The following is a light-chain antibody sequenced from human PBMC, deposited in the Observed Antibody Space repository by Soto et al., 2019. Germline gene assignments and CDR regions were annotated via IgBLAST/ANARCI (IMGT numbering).Light chain of an antibody. CDR2: QDS. Sequence: SYELTQPPSVSVSPGQTASITCSGDKLGDKYACWYQQKPGQSPVLVIYQDSKRPSGIPERFSGSNSGNTATLTISGTQAMDEADYYCQAWDSTHVVFGGGTKRPS. CDR3: QAWDSTHVV. CDR1: KLGDKY. V-gene: IGLV3-1*01. J-gene: IGLJ2*01.